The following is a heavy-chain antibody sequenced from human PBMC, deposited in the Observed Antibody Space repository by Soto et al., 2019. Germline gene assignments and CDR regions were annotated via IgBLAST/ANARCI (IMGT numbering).Heavy chain of an antibody. CDR2: ISGSGSAT. D-gene: IGHD1-7*01. CDR3: AKDLKGTGTSVIYDS. J-gene: IGHJ4*02. Sequence: EVQLLESRGSLVQPGGSLSLSCAASGFSFSTYAMGWVRQAPGKGLEWVSAISGSGSATYYADPVKGRFTISRDNSKDTLYLQMTGLRAGDTAVYYCAKDLKGTGTSVIYDSWGQGSLVTVSS. CDR1: GFSFSTYA. V-gene: IGHV3-23*01.